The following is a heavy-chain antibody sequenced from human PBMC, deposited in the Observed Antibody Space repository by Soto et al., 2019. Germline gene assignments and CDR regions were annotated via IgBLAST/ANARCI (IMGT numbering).Heavy chain of an antibody. D-gene: IGHD6-13*01. Sequence: SETLSLTCTVSGGSISSYYWSWIRQPPGKGLEWIGYIYYSGSTNYNPSLKSRVTISVDTSKNQFSLKLSSVTAADTAVYYCARISSSWTDIDYWGQGTLVTVSS. V-gene: IGHV4-59*01. CDR3: ARISSSWTDIDY. CDR1: GGSISSYY. CDR2: IYYSGST. J-gene: IGHJ4*02.